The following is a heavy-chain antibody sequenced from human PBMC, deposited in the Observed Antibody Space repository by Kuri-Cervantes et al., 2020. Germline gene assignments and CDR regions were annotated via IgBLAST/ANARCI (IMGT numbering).Heavy chain of an antibody. CDR2: IYYSGST. CDR1: GGSISSYY. J-gene: IGHJ6*02. Sequence: SETLSLTCTVSGGSISSYYWSWIRQPPGKGLEWIGYIYYSGSTNYNPSLKSRVTISVDTSKNQFSLKLSSVTAADTAVYYCAGTRYDILTGYFYYYYGMDVWGQGTTVTVSS. D-gene: IGHD3-9*01. V-gene: IGHV4-59*01. CDR3: AGTRYDILTGYFYYYYGMDV.